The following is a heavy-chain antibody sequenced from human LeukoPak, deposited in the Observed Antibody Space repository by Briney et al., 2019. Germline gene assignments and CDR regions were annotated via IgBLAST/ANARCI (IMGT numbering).Heavy chain of an antibody. D-gene: IGHD3-22*01. CDR2: INHSGST. CDR1: GGSFSGYY. V-gene: IGHV4-34*01. CDR3: ARLADYYDSSGYYLTGAFDI. J-gene: IGHJ3*02. Sequence: SETLSLTCAVYGGSFSGYYWSWLRQPPGKGLEWIGEINHSGSTNYNPSLKSRVTISVDTSKNQFSLKLSSVTAADTAVYYCARLADYYDSSGYYLTGAFDIWGQGTMVTVSS.